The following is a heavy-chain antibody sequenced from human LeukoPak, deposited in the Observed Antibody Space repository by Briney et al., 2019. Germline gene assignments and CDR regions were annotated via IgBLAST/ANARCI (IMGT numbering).Heavy chain of an antibody. J-gene: IGHJ6*03. CDR3: ARVRCYGSGSYSYYYYMDV. V-gene: IGHV4-4*07. Sequence: KPSETLSLTCTVSGGSISSYYWSWIRQPAGKGLEWIGRIYTSGSTNYNPSLKRRVTMSVDTSKNQFSLKLSSVTAADTAVYYCARVRCYGSGSYSYYYYMDVWGKGTTVTVSS. D-gene: IGHD3-10*01. CDR2: IYTSGST. CDR1: GGSISSYY.